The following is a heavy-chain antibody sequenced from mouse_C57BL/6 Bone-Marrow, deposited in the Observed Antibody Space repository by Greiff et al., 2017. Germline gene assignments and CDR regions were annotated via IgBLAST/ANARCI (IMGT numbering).Heavy chain of an antibody. D-gene: IGHD4-1*01. CDR1: GFTFSSYG. V-gene: IGHV5-6*01. CDR3: ARNWDVRFAY. J-gene: IGHJ3*01. Sequence: EVQLVESGGDLVKPGGSLKLSCAASGFTFSSYGMSWVRQTPDKRLEWVATISSGGSYTYYPDSVKGRFTISRDNAKNTLYLQMSSLKSEDTAMYYCARNWDVRFAYWGQGTLVTVSA. CDR2: ISSGGSYT.